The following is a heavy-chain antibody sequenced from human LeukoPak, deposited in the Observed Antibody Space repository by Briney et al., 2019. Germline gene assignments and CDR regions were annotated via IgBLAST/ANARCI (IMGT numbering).Heavy chain of an antibody. CDR2: ISYDGSNK. CDR1: GFTFSSYG. J-gene: IGHJ4*02. CDR3: ANGGGIEML. Sequence: GGSLRLSCAASGFTFSSYGMHWVRQAPGKGLEWVAVISYDGSNKYYADSVKGRFTISRDNSKNTLYLQMNSLRAEDTAVYYCANGGGIEMLGGQGTLVTVSS. V-gene: IGHV3-30*18. D-gene: IGHD5-24*01.